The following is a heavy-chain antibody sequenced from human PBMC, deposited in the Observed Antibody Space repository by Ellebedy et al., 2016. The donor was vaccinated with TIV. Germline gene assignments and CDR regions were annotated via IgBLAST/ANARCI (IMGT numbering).Heavy chain of an antibody. Sequence: MPGGSLRLSCNVSDGSISAYSWNWIRHPAGKGLEWIGRFYTGGSINYNPSLKSRVTVSVDTSKNQFSLKLTSVTAADTAVDYCAREWRGRWFLDYWGQGILVAVSS. V-gene: IGHV4-4*07. D-gene: IGHD3-10*01. J-gene: IGHJ4*02. CDR2: FYTGGSI. CDR3: AREWRGRWFLDY. CDR1: DGSISAYS.